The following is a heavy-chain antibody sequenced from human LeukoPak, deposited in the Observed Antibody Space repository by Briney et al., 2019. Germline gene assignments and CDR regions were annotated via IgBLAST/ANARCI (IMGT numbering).Heavy chain of an antibody. V-gene: IGHV4-4*07. Sequence: PSETLSLTCNVTGASISSWYWSWIRQPAGKGLEWIGRIYTSGSTNYNPSLERRVTMSVDTSKNHFSLRLSSVTAADTAVYYCARYGNYYYYYMDVWGKGTTVTVSS. J-gene: IGHJ6*03. CDR2: IYTSGST. D-gene: IGHD1-26*01. CDR3: ARYGNYYYYYMDV. CDR1: GASISSWY.